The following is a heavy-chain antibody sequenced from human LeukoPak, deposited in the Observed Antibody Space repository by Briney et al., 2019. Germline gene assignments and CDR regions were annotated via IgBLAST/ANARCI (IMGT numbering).Heavy chain of an antibody. D-gene: IGHD6-19*01. CDR2: ISGDGGST. V-gene: IGHV3-43*02. Sequence: GGSLRLSCAASGFTFDEYAMHWVRQAPGKGLEWVSLISGDGGSTYYADSVKGRFTISRDNSKNSLYLQMNSLRTEDTALYYCAKDIIGGGYGQGVEYWGQGTLVTVSS. J-gene: IGHJ4*02. CDR1: GFTFDEYA. CDR3: AKDIIGGGYGQGVEY.